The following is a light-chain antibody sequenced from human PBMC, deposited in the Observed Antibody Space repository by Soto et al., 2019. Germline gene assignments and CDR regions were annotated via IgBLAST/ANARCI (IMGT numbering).Light chain of an antibody. Sequence: DIQITQSPSSLSASVVDRVTITCRASQSISSYINWYQQKPGKAPKLLVYDASSLESGVPSRFSGSGSGTEFTLTISSLQPDDFATYYCQQYNSYSPWTFGQGTKVDNK. CDR1: QSISSY. V-gene: IGKV1-5*01. CDR2: DAS. CDR3: QQYNSYSPWT. J-gene: IGKJ1*01.